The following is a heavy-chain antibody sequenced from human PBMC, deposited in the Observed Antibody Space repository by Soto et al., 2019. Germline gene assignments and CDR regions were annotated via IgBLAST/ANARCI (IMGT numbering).Heavy chain of an antibody. Sequence: QVQLVQSGAEVKKPGSSVKVSCKASGGTFNNYAISWVRQAPGQGLEWMGGIIPIIGTADYAHKFQGRLAIRADQMTGTTFMELSRLGAEDAALYYCARGGVDVVATSAFDYWGQGTLVTVSS. D-gene: IGHD5-12*01. CDR2: IIPIIGTA. J-gene: IGHJ4*02. CDR1: GGTFNNYA. CDR3: ARGGVDVVATSAFDY. V-gene: IGHV1-69*01.